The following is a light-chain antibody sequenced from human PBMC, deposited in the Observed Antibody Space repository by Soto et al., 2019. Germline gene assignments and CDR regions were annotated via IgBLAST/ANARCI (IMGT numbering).Light chain of an antibody. CDR2: DVS. J-gene: IGLJ3*02. V-gene: IGLV2-14*01. CDR3: NSYTTGTTWV. Sequence: QSALTQPASVSGSPGQSITISCTGTTSDVGRYNYVSWHQQHPGKAPKLLIFDVSNRPSGVSDRFSGSKSGNTASLTISGLQAEDEADYYCNSYTTGTTWVFGGGTKGTVL. CDR1: TSDVGRYNY.